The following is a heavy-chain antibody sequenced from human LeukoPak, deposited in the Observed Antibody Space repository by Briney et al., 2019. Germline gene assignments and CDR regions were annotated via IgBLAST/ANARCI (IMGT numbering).Heavy chain of an antibody. J-gene: IGHJ4*02. Sequence: PSETLSLTCTVSGGSISSSSYYWGWIRQPPGKGLEWIGSIYYSGSTYYNPSLKSRVTISVDTSKNQSSLKLSSATAADTAVYYCARSPVRGVIHWYYFDYWGQGTLVTVSS. CDR2: IYYSGST. CDR1: GGSISSSSYY. D-gene: IGHD3-10*01. V-gene: IGHV4-39*01. CDR3: ARSPVRGVIHWYYFDY.